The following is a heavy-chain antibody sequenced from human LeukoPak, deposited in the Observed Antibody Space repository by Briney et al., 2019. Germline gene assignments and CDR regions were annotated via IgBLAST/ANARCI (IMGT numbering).Heavy chain of an antibody. V-gene: IGHV3-21*01. D-gene: IGHD2-2*01. CDR3: ARDPPRGCTSPSCSGY. Sequence: GGSLRLSCAASGVTFSSYSMNWVRQAPGKGLEWVSSITSSSYIYYADSVKGRFTISRDKAKNSLYLHMNSLSAEDTAVYYCARDPPRGCTSPSCSGYWGQGTLVTVSS. CDR2: ITSSSYI. CDR1: GVTFSSYS. J-gene: IGHJ4*02.